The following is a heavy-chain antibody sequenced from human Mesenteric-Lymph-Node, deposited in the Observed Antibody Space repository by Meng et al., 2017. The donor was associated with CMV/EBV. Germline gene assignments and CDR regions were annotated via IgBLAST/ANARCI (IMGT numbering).Heavy chain of an antibody. CDR1: GFAFSSYW. CDR2: IWYDGRSK. V-gene: IGHV3-30*02. D-gene: IGHD2-2*02. CDR3: AKDWEVAAIRNYHGMDV. Sequence: GGSLRLSCTASGFAFSSYWMGWVRQAPGRGLEWVAFIWYDGRSKFYADSVKGRFTISRDNSKNILHLQMDSLRAEDTAIYYCAKDWEVAAIRNYHGMDVWGQGTTVTVSS. J-gene: IGHJ6*02.